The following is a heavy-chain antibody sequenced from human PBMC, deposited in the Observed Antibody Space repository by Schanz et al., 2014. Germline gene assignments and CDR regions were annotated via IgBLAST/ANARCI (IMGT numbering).Heavy chain of an antibody. J-gene: IGHJ4*02. Sequence: QVQLVQSGAEVKKPGASVKVSCKASGYTFTGYSMHWVRQAPGQGLEWMGWLNPHSGGTHYALRFQGRVTLTSDTSISTAFMELSGLTSDDTATYFCARARYTGYDCSGYWGQGTLLIVSS. D-gene: IGHD5-12*01. CDR1: GYTFTGYS. CDR2: LNPHSGGT. CDR3: ARARYTGYDCSGY. V-gene: IGHV1-2*02.